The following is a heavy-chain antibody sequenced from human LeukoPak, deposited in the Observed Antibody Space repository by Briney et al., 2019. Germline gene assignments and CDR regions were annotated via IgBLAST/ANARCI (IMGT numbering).Heavy chain of an antibody. J-gene: IGHJ4*02. Sequence: GGSLRLSCAASGFTFSSYWMHWVRQAPGEGLVWVSRIVTDGSSASYADSVKGRFTISRDNAKNTLYLQMNSLRAEDTAVYYCARAYSSSWPFDYWGQGTLVTVSS. CDR2: IVTDGSSA. V-gene: IGHV3-74*01. CDR3: ARAYSSSWPFDY. D-gene: IGHD6-13*01. CDR1: GFTFSSYW.